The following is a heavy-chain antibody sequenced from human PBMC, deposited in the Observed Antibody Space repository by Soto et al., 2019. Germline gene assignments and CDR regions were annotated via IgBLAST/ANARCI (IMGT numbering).Heavy chain of an antibody. CDR2: ISTYNGNT. CDR1: GYTFITYG. J-gene: IGHJ4*02. D-gene: IGHD3-22*01. V-gene: IGHV1-18*01. Sequence: QVQLVQSGAEVKKPGASVKVSCKASGYTFITYGVSWVRQAPGQGLDWLGWISTYNGNTRYAERLQDRVTMTTDTTTNTAYMELRNLRSDDTAVYYCARGPTDYYDNSANYFLDYWGQGPLVTVSS. CDR3: ARGPTDYYDNSANYFLDY.